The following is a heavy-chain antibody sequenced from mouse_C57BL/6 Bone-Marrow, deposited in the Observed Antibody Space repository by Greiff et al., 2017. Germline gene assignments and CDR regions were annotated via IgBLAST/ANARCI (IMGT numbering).Heavy chain of an antibody. J-gene: IGHJ3*01. Sequence: QVQLKQPGTELVKPGASVKLSCKASGYTFTSFWMHWVKQRPGQGLEWIGNINPSNGGTNYNEKFKSKATLTVDKSSSTAYMQLSSLTSEDSAVYYCARGGYYGSSPAWFADWGQGTLVTVSA. CDR3: ARGGYYGSSPAWFAD. V-gene: IGHV1-53*01. CDR1: GYTFTSFW. D-gene: IGHD1-1*01. CDR2: INPSNGGT.